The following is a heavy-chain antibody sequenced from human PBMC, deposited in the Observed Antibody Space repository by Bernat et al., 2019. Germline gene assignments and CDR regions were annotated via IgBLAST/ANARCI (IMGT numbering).Heavy chain of an antibody. D-gene: IGHD5-12*01. Sequence: QVQLVQSGAEVKKPGASVKVSCKASGFTFTGYYIYWVRQAPGQGLEWVGWINPNSGDTNYAQKFQGWVTLTRDTSISTAYMELSSLKSDDTAVYYCARADNSGYEAWFVPWGQGTLVTVSS. J-gene: IGHJ5*02. V-gene: IGHV1-2*04. CDR2: INPNSGDT. CDR1: GFTFTGYY. CDR3: ARADNSGYEAWFVP.